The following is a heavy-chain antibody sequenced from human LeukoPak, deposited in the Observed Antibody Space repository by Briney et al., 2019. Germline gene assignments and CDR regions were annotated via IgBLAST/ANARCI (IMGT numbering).Heavy chain of an antibody. J-gene: IGHJ5*02. V-gene: IGHV4-30-2*01. Sequence: SQTLSLTCAVSGGSISSGGYSWSWIRQPPGKGLEWIGYIYHSGSTYYNPSLKSRVTISVDRSKNQFSLKLSSVTAADTAVYYCARQINWFDPWGQGTLVTVPS. CDR2: IYHSGST. CDR3: ARQINWFDP. CDR1: GGSISSGGYS.